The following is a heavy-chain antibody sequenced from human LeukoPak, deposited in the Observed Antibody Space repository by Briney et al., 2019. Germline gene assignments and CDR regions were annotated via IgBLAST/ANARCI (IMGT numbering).Heavy chain of an antibody. Sequence: SETLSLTCTVSGGSISSYYWSWIRQPPGKGLEWIGYIYYSGSTNYNPSLKSRVTISVDTSKNQFSLKLSSVTAADTAVYYCARDRPGQRELDYWGQGTLVTVSS. D-gene: IGHD3-10*01. CDR2: IYYSGST. CDR1: GGSISSYY. V-gene: IGHV4-59*01. CDR3: ARDRPGQRELDY. J-gene: IGHJ4*02.